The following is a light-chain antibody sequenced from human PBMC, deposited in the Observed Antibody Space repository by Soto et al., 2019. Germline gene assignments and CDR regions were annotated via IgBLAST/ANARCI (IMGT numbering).Light chain of an antibody. Sequence: QSARTQPPSASGSPGQSVAISCTGTSSDVGGYNYVSWYQQHPGKAPKLMIYEVNKRPSGVPDRFSGSKSGNTASLTVSGLQAEDEVDYYCSSYAGSSNVFGTGTKAPS. CDR3: SSYAGSSNV. CDR1: SSDVGGYNY. CDR2: EVN. V-gene: IGLV2-8*01. J-gene: IGLJ1*01.